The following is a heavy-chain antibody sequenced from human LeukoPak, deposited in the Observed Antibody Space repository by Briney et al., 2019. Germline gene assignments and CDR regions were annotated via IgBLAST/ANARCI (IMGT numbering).Heavy chain of an antibody. D-gene: IGHD1-26*01. V-gene: IGHV3-30*18. CDR2: ISYDGSNK. CDR1: GFTFSSYG. Sequence: PGRSLRLSCAASGFTFSSYGMHWVRQAPGKGLEWVAVISYDGSNKYYADSVKGRFTISRDNSKNTLYLQMNSLRAEDTAVYYCAKDRGVGATYFDYWGQGTLVTVSS. J-gene: IGHJ4*02. CDR3: AKDRGVGATYFDY.